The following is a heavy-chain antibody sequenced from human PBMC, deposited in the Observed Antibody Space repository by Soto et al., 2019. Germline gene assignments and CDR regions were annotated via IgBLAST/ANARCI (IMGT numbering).Heavy chain of an antibody. CDR2: IIPVFGTT. Sequence: QEQLVQSGAEVKKPGSSVKVSCKDSGGLFSSFAISWVRQAPGQGLEWMGGIIPVFGTTNYAQKFQGRVTITADEATTTAHRELSSLTSDDTAMYCCARGGGPYVWFNEFWGQGTQVTVSS. D-gene: IGHD3-16*01. V-gene: IGHV1-69*01. CDR1: GGLFSSFA. J-gene: IGHJ4*02. CDR3: ARGGGPYVWFNEF.